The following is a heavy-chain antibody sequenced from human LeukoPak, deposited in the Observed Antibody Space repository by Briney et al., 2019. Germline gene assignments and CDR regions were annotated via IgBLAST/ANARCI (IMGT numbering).Heavy chain of an antibody. V-gene: IGHV3-64*01. Sequence: GGSLRLSCAACGFTSCSSVMCWVRQGPGEGLEYVSSISSNGGSTYYANSVKGRFTISRDNSKNTLYLQMGSLRAEDMAVYYCARGGQSKYDSSGYLNYFDYWGQGTLVTVSS. J-gene: IGHJ4*02. CDR3: ARGGQSKYDSSGYLNYFDY. CDR2: ISSNGGST. CDR1: GFTSCSSV. D-gene: IGHD3-22*01.